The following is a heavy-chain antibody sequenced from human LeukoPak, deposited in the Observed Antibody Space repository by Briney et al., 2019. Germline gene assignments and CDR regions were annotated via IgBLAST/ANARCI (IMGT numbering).Heavy chain of an antibody. D-gene: IGHD2-8*02. CDR1: GFTFSRYW. V-gene: IGHV3-74*01. J-gene: IGHJ3*02. CDR2: INSDETST. Sequence: SGGSLRLSCAASGFTFSRYWMHWVRQAPGKGLVWVSRINSDETSTNYADPVKGRFTISRDNAENTVYLQMNSLRAEDTAVYYCAREFRVLPDIWGQGTMVTVSS. CDR3: AREFRVLPDI.